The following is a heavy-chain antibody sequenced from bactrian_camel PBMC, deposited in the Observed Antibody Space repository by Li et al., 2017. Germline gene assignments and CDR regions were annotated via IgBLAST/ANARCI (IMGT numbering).Heavy chain of an antibody. CDR1: RITYSNYC. J-gene: IGHJ4*01. CDR2: IRTAGGNGVR. Sequence: HVQLVESGGGSVQAGGSLRLSCATSRITYSNYCVAWFRQAPGKEREAVAAIRTAGGNGVRYYADSVKGRFTTSRDNAKSMLYLQMNSLKSGDSAQYYCTLWVTGGLQGQGTQVTVS. V-gene: IGHV3S1*01. D-gene: IGHD3*01.